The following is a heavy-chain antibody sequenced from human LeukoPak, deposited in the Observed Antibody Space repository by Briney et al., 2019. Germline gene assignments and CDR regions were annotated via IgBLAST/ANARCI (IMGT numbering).Heavy chain of an antibody. J-gene: IGHJ4*02. CDR1: GFTFSSYD. V-gene: IGHV3-13*01. CDR3: ARRHSGWYEGEKFDY. CDR2: IGTAGDT. Sequence: GGSLRLPCSASGFTFSSYDMHWVRQATGKGLEWVSAIGTAGDTYYPGSVKGRFTISRENAKNSLYLQMNSLRAEDTAVYYCARRHSGWYEGEKFDYWGQGTLVTVSS. D-gene: IGHD6-19*01.